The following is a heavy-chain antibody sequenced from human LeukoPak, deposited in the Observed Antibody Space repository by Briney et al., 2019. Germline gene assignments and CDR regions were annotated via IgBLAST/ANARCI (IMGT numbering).Heavy chain of an antibody. D-gene: IGHD2-2*01. CDR3: AREVRWYFDL. J-gene: IGHJ2*01. Sequence: ASVTVSFKASGYTFTSYGISWVRQAPGQGLEWMGGIIPIFGTANYAQKFQGRVTITADKSTSTAYMELSSLRSEDTAVYYCAREVRWYFDLWGRGTLVTVSS. CDR1: GYTFTSYG. CDR2: IIPIFGTA. V-gene: IGHV1-69*06.